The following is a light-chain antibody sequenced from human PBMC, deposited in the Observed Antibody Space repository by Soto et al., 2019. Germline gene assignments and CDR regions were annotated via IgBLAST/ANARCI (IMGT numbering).Light chain of an antibody. CDR2: GAS. CDR3: QQFSSPPFFP. J-gene: IGKJ2*01. CDR1: QSVGSN. Sequence: EIVMTQSPATLSVSPGERVTLSCRARQSVGSNLAWYQQKPGQAPRLLIYGASTRATGIPARFSGSGSGTDFTLTISSLQAEDVAIYYCQQFSSPPFFPFGQGTKVDIK. V-gene: IGKV3-15*01.